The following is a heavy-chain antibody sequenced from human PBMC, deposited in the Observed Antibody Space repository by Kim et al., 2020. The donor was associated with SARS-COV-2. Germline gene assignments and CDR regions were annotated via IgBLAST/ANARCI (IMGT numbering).Heavy chain of an antibody. CDR3: AGSGSSSMWRYGMDV. Sequence: ASVKVSCKTFGSTLTDYYVHWARQAPGQGPEWLGRINTDSGGTVFAQKFQGRVTMTRDTSISTVYLELSSLRSDDTAVYYCAGSGSSSMWRYGMDVWGQGTTVTVSS. CDR2: INTDSGGT. J-gene: IGHJ6*02. D-gene: IGHD2-2*01. V-gene: IGHV1-2*06. CDR1: GSTLTDYY.